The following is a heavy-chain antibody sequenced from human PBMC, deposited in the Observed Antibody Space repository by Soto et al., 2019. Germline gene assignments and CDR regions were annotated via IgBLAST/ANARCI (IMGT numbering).Heavy chain of an antibody. D-gene: IGHD2-2*01. J-gene: IGHJ5*02. CDR3: ARYHRGYCSSTSCYGSYWFDP. Sequence: GASVKVSCKASGYTFTSYGISWVRQAPGQGLEWMGWISAYNGNTNYAQKLQGRVTMTTDTSTSTAYMELRSLRSDDTAVYYCARYHRGYCSSTSCYGSYWFDPWGQGTLVTVSS. CDR2: ISAYNGNT. V-gene: IGHV1-18*01. CDR1: GYTFTSYG.